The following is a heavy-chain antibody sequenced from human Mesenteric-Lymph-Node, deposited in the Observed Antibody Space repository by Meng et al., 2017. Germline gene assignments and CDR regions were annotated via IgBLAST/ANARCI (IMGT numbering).Heavy chain of an antibody. Sequence: QVQLQQWGAGLLKPSETLSRTGAGEGVSFSGYYWSWIRQPPGKGLEWIGEINHSGSTNYNPSLKSRVTISVDTSKNQFSLKLSSVTAADTAVYYCARTIGGADIVVVPAAYYFDYWGQGTLVTVSS. D-gene: IGHD2-2*01. V-gene: IGHV4-34*01. CDR2: INHSGST. J-gene: IGHJ4*02. CDR3: ARTIGGADIVVVPAAYYFDY. CDR1: GVSFSGYY.